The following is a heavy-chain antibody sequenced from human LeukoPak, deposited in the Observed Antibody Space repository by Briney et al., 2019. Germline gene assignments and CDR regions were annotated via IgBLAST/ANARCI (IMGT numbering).Heavy chain of an antibody. Sequence: SETLSLTCTVSGGSISSGGYYWSWIRQHPGNGLEWIGYIYYSGSTYYNPSLKSRVTISVGTSKNQFSLKLSSVTAADTAVYYCARGRGLTSTGYYYYYMDVWGKGTTVTVSS. CDR1: GGSISSGGYY. D-gene: IGHD1-1*01. J-gene: IGHJ6*03. CDR3: ARGRGLTSTGYYYYYMDV. V-gene: IGHV4-31*03. CDR2: IYYSGST.